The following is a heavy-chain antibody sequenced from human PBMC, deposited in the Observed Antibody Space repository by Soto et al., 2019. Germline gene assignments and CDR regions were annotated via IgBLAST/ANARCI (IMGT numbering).Heavy chain of an antibody. D-gene: IGHD3-3*02. J-gene: IGHJ4*02. Sequence: SETLSLTCAVYGGSFSGYYWSWIRQPPGKGLEWIGEINHSGSTNYNPSLKSRVTISVDTSKNQFSLKLSSVTAADTAVYYCARLPPSSHFWSGYYSASYWGQGTLVTVSS. CDR3: ARLPPSSHFWSGYYSASY. V-gene: IGHV4-34*01. CDR2: INHSGST. CDR1: GGSFSGYY.